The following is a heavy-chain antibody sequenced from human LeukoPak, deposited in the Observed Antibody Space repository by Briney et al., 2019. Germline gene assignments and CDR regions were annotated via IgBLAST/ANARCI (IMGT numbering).Heavy chain of an antibody. D-gene: IGHD5-12*01. V-gene: IGHV3-23*01. CDR3: AIGPPYGGYSD. CDR1: GFTFSGYA. Sequence: GGSLRLSCAASGFTFSGYAMSWVRQAPGKGLDWVSTISGSGGSTFYADSLKGRFTISRDNSESTLYLQMNSLRAEDTAVYYCAIGPPYGGYSDWGQGTLVTVSS. J-gene: IGHJ4*02. CDR2: ISGSGGST.